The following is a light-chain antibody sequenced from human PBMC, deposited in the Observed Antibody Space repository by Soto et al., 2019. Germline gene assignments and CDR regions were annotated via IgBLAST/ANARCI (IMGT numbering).Light chain of an antibody. Sequence: DIQMTQSPSSLSASVGDRVTITCRASQDISVYLAWYQQKPGKVPKLLIYSASTLQSGDPSRFSDSGSGTDFTLTISSLQPEDVATYYCQKFNTAPLTFGQGTRLEIK. CDR1: QDISVY. J-gene: IGKJ5*01. CDR3: QKFNTAPLT. CDR2: SAS. V-gene: IGKV1-27*01.